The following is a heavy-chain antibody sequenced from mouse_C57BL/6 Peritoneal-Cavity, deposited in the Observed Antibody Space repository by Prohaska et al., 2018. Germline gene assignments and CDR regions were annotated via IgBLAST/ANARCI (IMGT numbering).Heavy chain of an antibody. V-gene: IGHV1-55*01. D-gene: IGHD3-1*01. CDR2: IYPGSGST. CDR3: ARSGTEPDY. J-gene: IGHJ2*01. Sequence: KASGYTFTSYWITWVKQRPAHGLEWIGDIYPGSGSTNYNEKFKSKATLTVDTSSSTAYMQSSSLTSEDSAVYYCARSGTEPDYWGQGTTLTVSS. CDR1: GYTFTSYW.